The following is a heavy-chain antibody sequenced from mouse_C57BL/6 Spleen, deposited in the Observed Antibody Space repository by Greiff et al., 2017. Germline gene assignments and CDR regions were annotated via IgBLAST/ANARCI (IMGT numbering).Heavy chain of an antibody. CDR3: ARGGNYGY. CDR2: IYPGDGDT. V-gene: IGHV1-82*01. CDR1: GYAFSSSW. J-gene: IGHJ2*01. D-gene: IGHD2-1*01. Sequence: QVQLQQSGPELVKPGASVKISCKASGYAFSSSWMNWVKQRPGKGLEWIGRIYPGDGDTNYNGKFKGKATLTADKSSSTAYLQLGGLTSEDSAGYFCARGGNYGYWGQGTTLTVSS.